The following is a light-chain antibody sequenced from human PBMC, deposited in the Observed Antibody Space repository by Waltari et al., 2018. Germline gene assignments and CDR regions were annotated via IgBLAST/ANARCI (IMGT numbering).Light chain of an antibody. CDR2: AAS. CDR1: QSISSY. CDR3: QQSYSTSIT. J-gene: IGKJ5*01. V-gene: IGKV1-39*01. Sequence: DIQMTQPPSSLSASVGDIVTITCRASQSISSYLNWYQQKPGKSPKPLIYAASSLQSGVPSRFSGSGSGTDFTLTISSLQPEDFATYYCQQSYSTSITFGRGTRLEIK.